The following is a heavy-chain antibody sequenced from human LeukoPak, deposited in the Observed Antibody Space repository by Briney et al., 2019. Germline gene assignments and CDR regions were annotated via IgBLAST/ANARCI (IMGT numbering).Heavy chain of an antibody. CDR2: ITTSDGNT. J-gene: IGHJ4*02. D-gene: IGHD7-27*01. CDR3: AKDGGLWVSAHWGDS. V-gene: IGHV3-23*01. CDR1: GFTFSSYW. Sequence: GGSLRLSCAASGFTFSSYWMSWVRQAPGKGLEWVSTITTSDGNTYYADSVKGRFTVSRDNSKNTLFLQMNSLRAEDTAVYYCAKDGGLWVSAHWGDSWGRGTLVTVSS.